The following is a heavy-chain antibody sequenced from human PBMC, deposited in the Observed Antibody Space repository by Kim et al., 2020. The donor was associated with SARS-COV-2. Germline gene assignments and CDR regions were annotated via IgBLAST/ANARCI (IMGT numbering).Heavy chain of an antibody. D-gene: IGHD1-7*01. V-gene: IGHV4-39*07. CDR2: IYYSGST. Sequence: SETLSLTCTVSGGSISSSSYYWGWIRQPPGKGLEWIGSIYYSGSTYYNPSLKSRVTISVDTSKNQFSLKLSSVTAADTAVYYCARDSWNYVQKIYYYYYGMDVWGQGTTVTVSS. CDR3: ARDSWNYVQKIYYYYYGMDV. CDR1: GGSISSSSYY. J-gene: IGHJ6*02.